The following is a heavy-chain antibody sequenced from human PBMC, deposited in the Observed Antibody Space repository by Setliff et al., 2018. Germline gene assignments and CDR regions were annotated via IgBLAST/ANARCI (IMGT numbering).Heavy chain of an antibody. CDR1: GGSFSGYF. Sequence: KPSETLSLTCAVYGGSFSGYFWSWIRQAPGRGLEWIGEINHTGSTNYSPSLKSRVTISVDTSKNQFSLKLTSVTAADTAIYYCASRRTGPGGWFDYWGQGTLVTVSS. D-gene: IGHD1-26*01. CDR2: INHTGST. V-gene: IGHV4-34*01. J-gene: IGHJ5*01. CDR3: ASRRTGPGGWFDY.